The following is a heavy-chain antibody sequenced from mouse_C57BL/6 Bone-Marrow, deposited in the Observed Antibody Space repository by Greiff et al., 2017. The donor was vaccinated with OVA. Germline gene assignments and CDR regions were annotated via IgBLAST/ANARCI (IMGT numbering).Heavy chain of an antibody. Sequence: VQLKESGPVLVKPGASVKMSCKASGYTFTDYYMNWVKQSHGKSLEWIGVINPYNGGTSYNQKFKGKATLTVDKSSSTAYMELNSLTSEDSAVYYCARGGYYGSSFHYFDYWGQGTTLTVSS. D-gene: IGHD1-1*01. CDR2: INPYNGGT. V-gene: IGHV1-19*01. CDR1: GYTFTDYY. J-gene: IGHJ2*01. CDR3: ARGGYYGSSFHYFDY.